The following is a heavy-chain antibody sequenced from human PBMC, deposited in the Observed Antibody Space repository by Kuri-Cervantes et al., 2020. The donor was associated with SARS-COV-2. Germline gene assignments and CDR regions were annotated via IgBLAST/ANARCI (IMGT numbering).Heavy chain of an antibody. V-gene: IGHV1-18*01. CDR1: GYTFTSYG. CDR2: ISAYNGNT. J-gene: IGHJ4*02. CDR3: ARVVWLRASGGYDY. Sequence: ASVKVSCNASGYTFTSYGNIWVRQAPGQGLEWMGWISAYNGNTNYAQKLQGRVTMTRDTSISTAYMELRSLRSDDTAVYYCARVVWLRASGGYDYWGQGTLVTVSS. D-gene: IGHD5-12*01.